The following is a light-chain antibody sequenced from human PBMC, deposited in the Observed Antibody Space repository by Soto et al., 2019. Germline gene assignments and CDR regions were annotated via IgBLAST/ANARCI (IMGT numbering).Light chain of an antibody. CDR3: SSYAGSNNLGVV. CDR2: EVS. Sequence: QSALTQPPSASGSPGQSVTIACTGTSSDVGGYNYVSWYQQHPGKAPKLMIYEVSKRPSGVPDRFSGSKSGNTAYLTGSGLQAEDEADYYCSSYAGSNNLGVVFGGGTKLTV. CDR1: SSDVGGYNY. J-gene: IGLJ2*01. V-gene: IGLV2-8*01.